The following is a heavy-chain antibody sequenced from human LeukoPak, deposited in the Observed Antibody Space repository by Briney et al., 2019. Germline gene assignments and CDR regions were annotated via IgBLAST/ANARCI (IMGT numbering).Heavy chain of an antibody. J-gene: IGHJ4*02. CDR3: ARRTYYYDSSDHFDY. Sequence: PSETLSLTCSVSGGSISSYYWSWIRQPPGQGLEWIGDIYYSGSTNYNPSLKSRVTISIATSRNQFSLQLSSVSAADTAVYYCARRTYYYDSSDHFDYWGQGTLVTVSS. CDR2: IYYSGST. V-gene: IGHV4-59*08. D-gene: IGHD3-22*01. CDR1: GGSISSYY.